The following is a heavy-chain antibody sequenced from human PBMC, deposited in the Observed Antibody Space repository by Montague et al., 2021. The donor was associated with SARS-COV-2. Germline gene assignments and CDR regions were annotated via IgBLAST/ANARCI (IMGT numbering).Heavy chain of an antibody. Sequence: PALVKPTQTLTLTCAFSVFSLSTSGMCVSWIRQPPGKALEWLALIDWDDDKYYSTSLKTRLTISKDTSKNQVVLTMTNMDPVDTATYYCARMMYDILTGYYIGFDSWGQGTMVTVSS. V-gene: IGHV2-70*01. CDR3: ARMMYDILTGYYIGFDS. J-gene: IGHJ4*02. D-gene: IGHD3-9*01. CDR1: VFSLSTSGMC. CDR2: IDWDDDK.